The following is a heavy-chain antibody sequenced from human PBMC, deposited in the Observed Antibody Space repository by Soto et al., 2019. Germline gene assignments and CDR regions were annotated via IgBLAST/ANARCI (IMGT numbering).Heavy chain of an antibody. Sequence: SETLSLTCTVSGGSISSSSYYWGWIRQPPGKGLEWIGSIYYSGSTYYNPSLKSRVTISVDTSKNQFSLKLSSVTAADTAVYYCARRNPDYGDYEFAFDIWGQGTMVTVSS. CDR3: ARRNPDYGDYEFAFDI. CDR2: IYYSGST. D-gene: IGHD4-17*01. J-gene: IGHJ3*02. CDR1: GGSISSSSYY. V-gene: IGHV4-39*01.